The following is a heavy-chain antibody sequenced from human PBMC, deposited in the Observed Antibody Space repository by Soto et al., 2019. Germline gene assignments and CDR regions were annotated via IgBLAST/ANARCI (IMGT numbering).Heavy chain of an antibody. D-gene: IGHD6-19*01. V-gene: IGHV3-23*01. J-gene: IGHJ4*02. CDR2: ISGSGDHT. CDR3: AKDRGYTSAWRFDY. CDR1: GFTFSSYA. Sequence: GGSLRLSCAASGFTFSSYAMGWVRQAPGKGLEWVSTISGSGDHTYYADSVKGRFTVSTDKSKNTLYLQMNSLTVEDSALYYCAKDRGYTSAWRFDYWGQGTLVTVSS.